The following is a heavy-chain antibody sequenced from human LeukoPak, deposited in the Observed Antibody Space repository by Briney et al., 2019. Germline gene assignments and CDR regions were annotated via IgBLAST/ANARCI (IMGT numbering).Heavy chain of an antibody. Sequence: VASVTVSCTASGYTFTSYDINWVRQAPGQGLEWMGWINPNSGGTNYAQKFQGRVTMTRDTSISTAYMELSRLRSDDTAVYYCARAAHSSSWYYYYYYMDVWGKGTTVTVSS. D-gene: IGHD6-13*01. J-gene: IGHJ6*03. V-gene: IGHV1-2*02. CDR1: GYTFTSYD. CDR3: ARAAHSSSWYYYYYYMDV. CDR2: INPNSGGT.